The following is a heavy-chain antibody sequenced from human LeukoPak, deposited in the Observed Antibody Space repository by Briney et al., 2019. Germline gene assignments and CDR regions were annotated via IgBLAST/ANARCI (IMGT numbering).Heavy chain of an antibody. Sequence: KPSETLSLTCAVYGGSFSGYYWSWIRQPPGKGLEWIGEINHSGSTNYNPSLKSRVTISVDTSKNQFSLKLSSVTAADTAVYYCARGDYYNLHDYWGQGTLVTVSS. V-gene: IGHV4-34*01. CDR1: GGSFSGYY. D-gene: IGHD1-1*01. J-gene: IGHJ4*02. CDR2: INHSGST. CDR3: ARGDYYNLHDY.